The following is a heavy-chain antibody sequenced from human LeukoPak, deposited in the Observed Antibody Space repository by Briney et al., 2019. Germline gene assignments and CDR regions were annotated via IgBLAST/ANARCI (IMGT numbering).Heavy chain of an antibody. CDR3: ARWTSRATVTSYYFDY. CDR1: GGSISSSSYY. V-gene: IGHV4-39*01. J-gene: IGHJ4*02. D-gene: IGHD4-17*01. CDR2: IYYSGST. Sequence: SETLSLTCTVSGGSISSSSYYWGWIRQPPGKGLEWIGSIYYSGSTYYNPSLKSRVTISVDTSKNQFSLKLSSVTAADTAVYYCARWTSRATVTSYYFDYWGQETLVTVSS.